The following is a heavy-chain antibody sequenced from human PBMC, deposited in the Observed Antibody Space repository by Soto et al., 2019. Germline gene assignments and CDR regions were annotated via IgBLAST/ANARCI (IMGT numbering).Heavy chain of an antibody. CDR1: GGSFSGYY. CDR2: INHSGST. V-gene: IGHV4-34*01. CDR3: ARWPKLLRGDY. Sequence: SETLSLTCAVYGGSFSGYYWSWIRQPPGKGLEWIGEINHSGSTNYNPSLKSRVTISVDTSKNQFSLKLSSVTAADTAVYYCARWPKLLRGDYWGQGTLVTVSS. J-gene: IGHJ4*02. D-gene: IGHD2-15*01.